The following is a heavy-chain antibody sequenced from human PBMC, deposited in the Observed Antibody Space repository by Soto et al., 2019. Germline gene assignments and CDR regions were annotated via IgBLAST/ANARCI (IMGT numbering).Heavy chain of an antibody. D-gene: IGHD3-22*01. V-gene: IGHV3-23*01. Sequence: EVQLLESGGGLVQPGGSLRLSCVASGFTFSRFAMSWVRQAPGKGLEWVSAIAVSGSTFYPDSVKGRFIISRDNSKNTLYLQMNSLRAEDTAVYYCARKFYYDGSNYLDVLDYWGQGTLLTVSS. J-gene: IGHJ4*02. CDR3: ARKFYYDGSNYLDVLDY. CDR1: GFTFSRFA. CDR2: IAVSGST.